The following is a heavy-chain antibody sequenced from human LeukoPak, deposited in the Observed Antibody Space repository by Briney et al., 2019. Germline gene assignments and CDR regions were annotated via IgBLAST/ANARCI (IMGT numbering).Heavy chain of an antibody. Sequence: ASVKVSCKASGYSFTNYDINWVRQATGQGLEWMGWMNPNSDNTIYAQKFQGRVTVTSDTSITTAYMELSSLRSEDTAVYYCARGNGYVEGAAAGTTVMDLWGQGTTVTVSS. V-gene: IGHV1-8*01. CDR3: ARGNGYVEGAAAGTTVMDL. CDR2: MNPNSDNT. CDR1: GYSFTNYD. D-gene: IGHD6-13*01. J-gene: IGHJ6*02.